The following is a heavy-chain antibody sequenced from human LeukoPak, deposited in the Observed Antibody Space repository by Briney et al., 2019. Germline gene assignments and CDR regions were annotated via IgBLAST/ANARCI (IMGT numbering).Heavy chain of an antibody. V-gene: IGHV1-8*01. Sequence: ASVKVSCKASGYTFTSYDINWVRQATGQGLEWMGWMNPNSGNTGYAQKFQGRVTMTRNTSISTAYMELSSLRSEDTAVYYCASFAGDFWSGQNWFDPWGQGTLVTVSS. J-gene: IGHJ5*02. D-gene: IGHD3-3*01. CDR3: ASFAGDFWSGQNWFDP. CDR2: MNPNSGNT. CDR1: GYTFTSYD.